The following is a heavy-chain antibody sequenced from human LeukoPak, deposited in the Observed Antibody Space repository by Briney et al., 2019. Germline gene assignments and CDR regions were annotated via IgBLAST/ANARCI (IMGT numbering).Heavy chain of an antibody. CDR2: IRPDGSEG. CDR3: ARGSAWDPDY. Sequence: GGSLRLSCAASTFTFRNYWMSWVRQAPGKGLEWVANIRPDGSEGYYVDSMKGRFTISRDNAKNSLYLQINSLRVEDTAVYYCARGSAWDPDYWGQGTLVTVSS. J-gene: IGHJ4*01. V-gene: IGHV3-7*03. D-gene: IGHD3-3*01. CDR1: TFTFRNYW.